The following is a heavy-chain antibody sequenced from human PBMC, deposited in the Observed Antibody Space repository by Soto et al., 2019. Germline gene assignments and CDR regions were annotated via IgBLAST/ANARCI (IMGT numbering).Heavy chain of an antibody. V-gene: IGHV3-64D*06. J-gene: IGHJ5*02. CDR2: ISSNGRTT. CDR3: VKDHIATAGTGLYNWFDP. D-gene: IGHD6-13*01. CDR1: GFTFSTYA. Sequence: PGGSLRLSCSASGFTFSTYAMHWVRQAPGKGLEYIAGISSNGRTTSYKDSVKGRFTIFRDNSESTLYLQLSSLRLDDTAVYFCVKDHIATAGTGLYNWFDPWGQGTRVTVSS.